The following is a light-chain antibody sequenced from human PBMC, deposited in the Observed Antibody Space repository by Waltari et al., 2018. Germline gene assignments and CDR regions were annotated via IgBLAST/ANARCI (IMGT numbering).Light chain of an antibody. CDR3: CSRAGGPYV. V-gene: IGLV2-11*01. CDR2: DVT. Sequence: QSALTQPRSVSGSPGQSVTISCTGTSSDVGAENYVSWYQQHPGKAPKLMIYDVTKRPSGVPDRFSASKSGNTASLTISGLQTEDEADYYCCSRAGGPYVFGTGTKVTVL. CDR1: SSDVGAENY. J-gene: IGLJ1*01.